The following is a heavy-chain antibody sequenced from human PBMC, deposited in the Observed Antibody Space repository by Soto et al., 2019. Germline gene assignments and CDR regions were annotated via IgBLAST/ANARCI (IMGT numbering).Heavy chain of an antibody. J-gene: IGHJ6*02. CDR3: ASNTVTPIDAMDV. CDR1: GGSFSAYY. D-gene: IGHD4-17*01. CDR2: ISHRGDT. V-gene: IGHV4-34*02. Sequence: QVQIQQWGAGLLSPSETLSLTCGVSGGSFSAYYWTWIRQPPGKGLEWIAEISHRGDTTYNPSLRSRVSISVDTSRNHFFLRLSPVTAADTAVYYCASNTVTPIDAMDVWGQGTTVIVS.